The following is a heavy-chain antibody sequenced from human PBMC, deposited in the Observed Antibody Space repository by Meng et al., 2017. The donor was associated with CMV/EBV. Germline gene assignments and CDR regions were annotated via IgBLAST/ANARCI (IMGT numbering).Heavy chain of an antibody. Sequence: ETLSLTCAASGFTFDDYAMHWVRQAPGKGLEWVSLISWDGGSTYYADSVKGRFTISRDNSKNSLYLQMNSLRAEDTALYYCAKEGDDYGDYRGGMDVWGQGTTVTVSS. CDR2: ISWDGGST. CDR1: GFTFDDYA. D-gene: IGHD4-17*01. J-gene: IGHJ6*02. CDR3: AKEGDDYGDYRGGMDV. V-gene: IGHV3-43D*03.